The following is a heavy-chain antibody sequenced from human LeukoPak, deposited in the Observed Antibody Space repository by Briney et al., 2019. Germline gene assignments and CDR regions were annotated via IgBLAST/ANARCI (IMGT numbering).Heavy chain of an antibody. CDR3: ANSIGYCSGGSCYSDY. D-gene: IGHD2-15*01. Sequence: GGSLRLSCAASGFTFSSYAMSWVRQAPGKGLEWVSAISGSGGSTYYADSVKGRFTISRDNSKNTLYLQMNRLRAEDTAVYYCANSIGYCSGGSCYSDYWGQGTLVTVSS. CDR1: GFTFSSYA. J-gene: IGHJ4*02. CDR2: ISGSGGST. V-gene: IGHV3-23*01.